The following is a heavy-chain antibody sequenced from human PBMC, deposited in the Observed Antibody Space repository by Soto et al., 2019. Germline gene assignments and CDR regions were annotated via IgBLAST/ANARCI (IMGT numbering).Heavy chain of an antibody. Sequence: PSETLSLTCTVSGGSISSYYWSWIRQPPGKGLEWIGYIYYSGSTNYNPSLKSRVTISVDTSKNQFSLKLSSVTAADTAVYYCARGGNWNADYYYGMDVWGQGTTVTVSS. CDR2: IYYSGST. CDR3: ARGGNWNADYYYGMDV. V-gene: IGHV4-59*01. CDR1: GGSISSYY. J-gene: IGHJ6*02. D-gene: IGHD1-20*01.